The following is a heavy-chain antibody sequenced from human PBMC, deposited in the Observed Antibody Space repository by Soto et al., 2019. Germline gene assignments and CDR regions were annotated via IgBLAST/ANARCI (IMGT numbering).Heavy chain of an antibody. CDR2: IIPIFGTA. CDR3: ARDGVNTMVRGVISWFDT. CDR1: GCTFSSYA. V-gene: IGHV1-69*13. J-gene: IGHJ5*02. Sequence: SSVKVSCNASGCTFSSYAISLLLQAPGQGLEWMGGIIPIFGTANYAQKFQGRVTITADESTSTAYMELSSLRSEDTAVYYCARDGVNTMVRGVISWFDTWGQGTLVTVSS. D-gene: IGHD3-10*01.